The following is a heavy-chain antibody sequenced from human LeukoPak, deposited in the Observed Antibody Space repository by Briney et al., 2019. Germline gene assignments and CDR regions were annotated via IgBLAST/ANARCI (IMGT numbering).Heavy chain of an antibody. Sequence: GGSLRLSCAASGFTFSSYWMSWVRQAPGKGLEWVANIKQDGSEKYYVDSVKGRFTISRDNVKNSLYLQMNSLRAEDTAVYYCAREGCSSTSCYGFFSDYWGQGTLVTVSS. CDR3: AREGCSSTSCYGFFSDY. V-gene: IGHV3-7*03. CDR2: IKQDGSEK. CDR1: GFTFSSYW. D-gene: IGHD2-2*01. J-gene: IGHJ4*02.